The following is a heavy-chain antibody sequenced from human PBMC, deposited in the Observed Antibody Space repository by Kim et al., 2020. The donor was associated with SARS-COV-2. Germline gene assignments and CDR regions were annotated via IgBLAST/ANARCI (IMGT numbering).Heavy chain of an antibody. CDR2: IIPILGIA. D-gene: IGHD4-17*01. J-gene: IGHJ6*02. CDR3: ARDRSDYRYYYGMDV. Sequence: SVKVSCKASGGTFSSYTISWVRQAPGQGLEWMGRIIPILGIANYAQKFQGRVTITADKSTSTAYMELSSLRSEDTAVYYCARDRSDYRYYYGMDVWGQGTTVTVSS. CDR1: GGTFSSYT. V-gene: IGHV1-69*04.